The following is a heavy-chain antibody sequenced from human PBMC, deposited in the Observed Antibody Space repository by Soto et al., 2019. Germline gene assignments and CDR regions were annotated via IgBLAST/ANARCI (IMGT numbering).Heavy chain of an antibody. CDR2: IYYSGST. Sequence: SETLSLTCTVSGGSISSGDYYWSWIRQPPGKGLEWIGYIYYSGSTYYNPSLKSRVTISVDTSKNQFSLKLSSVTAADTAVYYCARGHGSDFWSGYYIVYFDYWGQGTLVTVSS. V-gene: IGHV4-30-4*01. D-gene: IGHD3-3*01. CDR3: ARGHGSDFWSGYYIVYFDY. CDR1: GGSISSGDYY. J-gene: IGHJ4*02.